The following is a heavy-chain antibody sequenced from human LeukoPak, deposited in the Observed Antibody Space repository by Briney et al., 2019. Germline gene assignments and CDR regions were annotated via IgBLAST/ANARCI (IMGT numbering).Heavy chain of an antibody. V-gene: IGHV3-74*01. D-gene: IGHD3-10*01. CDR2: ICPDGAVT. Sequence: GGSLRLSCAASGFTFSTYCMHWVRQAPGKGPMWVSRICPDGAVTNYADSVKARFTISRDNAKNSLYLQMNSLRAEDTVLYYCVKSPGYNYGSSVYFDYWGQGTLVTVSS. J-gene: IGHJ4*02. CDR3: VKSPGYNYGSSVYFDY. CDR1: GFTFSTYC.